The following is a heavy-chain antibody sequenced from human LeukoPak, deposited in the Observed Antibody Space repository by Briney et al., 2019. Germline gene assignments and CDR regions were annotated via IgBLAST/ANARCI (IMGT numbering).Heavy chain of an antibody. CDR3: ARDMDYYDSSGNFDY. V-gene: IGHV3-21*01. CDR2: ISSSSSYI. CDR1: GFTFSSYS. D-gene: IGHD3-22*01. Sequence: PGGSLRLSCAASGFTFSSYSMNWVRQAPGKGLEWVSFISSSSSYIYYADSVKGRFTISRDNAKNSLYLQMNSLRAEDTAVYYCARDMDYYDSSGNFDYWGQGTLVTVSS. J-gene: IGHJ4*02.